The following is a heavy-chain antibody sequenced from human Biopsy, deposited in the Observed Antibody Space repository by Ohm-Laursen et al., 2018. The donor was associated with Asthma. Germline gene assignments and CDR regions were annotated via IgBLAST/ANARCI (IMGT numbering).Heavy chain of an antibody. CDR1: SGSGGYMRSGNYY. J-gene: IGHJ6*02. CDR2: IYYSGTT. CDR3: VRGSSSWHHGPFHYYYGLDV. D-gene: IGHD6-13*01. Sequence: SDTLSLTWSLSSGSGGYMRSGNYYWGWIRQPPGKGLEWIGSIYYSGTTYYNPSLESRVTVSADTSKNQFSWKLTSVTAADTAVYYCVRGSSSWHHGPFHYYYGLDVWGQGTTATVSS. V-gene: IGHV4-39*01.